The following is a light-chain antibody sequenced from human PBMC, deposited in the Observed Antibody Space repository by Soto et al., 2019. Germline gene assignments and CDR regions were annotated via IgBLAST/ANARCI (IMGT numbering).Light chain of an antibody. Sequence: ETVLTQSPGTLSLSPGERATLSCRASQSISRTYLAWYQQKPVQAPRLLIYATSSRATGIPDRFSGSGSGTDFTLTISRLEPEDYAVYYCQQRSNWPPFTFGGGTKVDIK. CDR1: QSISRTY. CDR2: ATS. J-gene: IGKJ4*01. V-gene: IGKV3D-20*02. CDR3: QQRSNWPPFT.